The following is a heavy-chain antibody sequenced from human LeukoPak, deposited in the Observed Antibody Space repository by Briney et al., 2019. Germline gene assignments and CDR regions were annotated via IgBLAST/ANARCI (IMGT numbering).Heavy chain of an antibody. Sequence: ASVKVSCKASGYTFTSYDINWVRQATGQGLEWMGWMNPNSGNTGYAQKFQGRVTMTRDTSINTAYMELSRLTSDDTAVYYCAKDHGTGCTDSWGQGTLVTVSS. CDR2: MNPNSGNT. CDR1: GYTFTSYD. V-gene: IGHV1-8*01. D-gene: IGHD6-19*01. J-gene: IGHJ4*02. CDR3: AKDHGTGCTDS.